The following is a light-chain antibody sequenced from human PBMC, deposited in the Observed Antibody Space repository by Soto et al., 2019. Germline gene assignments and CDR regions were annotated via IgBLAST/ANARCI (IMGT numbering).Light chain of an antibody. Sequence: EIVLTQSPATLSLSPGERATLSCRASQSVSSSYLAWYQQRPDQAPSLLIFGASYRATGIPDRFSGSGSGTDFTLTISRLEPEDFGVYDCQHYSSSPPEFTFGPGTKVDSK. CDR1: QSVSSSY. CDR3: QHYSSSPPEFT. CDR2: GAS. J-gene: IGKJ3*01. V-gene: IGKV3-20*01.